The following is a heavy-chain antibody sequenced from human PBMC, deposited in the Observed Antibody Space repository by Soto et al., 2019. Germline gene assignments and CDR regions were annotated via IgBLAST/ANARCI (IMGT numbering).Heavy chain of an antibody. CDR3: ARALIAVAGTNF. J-gene: IGHJ4*02. D-gene: IGHD6-19*01. Sequence: GGSLRLSCVASVFSFSDYWMSWVRQAPGKGLEWVANIKQDGSEKFYAGSVKGRFTISRDNGKNSLHLQMNSLRVEDTAVYYCARALIAVAGTNFWGQGTLVTVSS. V-gene: IGHV3-7*04. CDR1: VFSFSDYW. CDR2: IKQDGSEK.